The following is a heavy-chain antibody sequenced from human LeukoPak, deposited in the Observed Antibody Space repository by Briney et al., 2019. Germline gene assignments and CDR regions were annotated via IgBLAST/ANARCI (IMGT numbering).Heavy chain of an antibody. CDR1: GFTFDDYG. D-gene: IGHD6-19*01. Sequence: GGSLRLSCAASGFTFDDYGMSWVRQAPGKGLEWVSGINWNGGSTGYADSVKGRFTISRDNSKNTLYLQMNSLRAEDTAVYYCAKLAGSHYSHHYGMDVWGQGTTVTVSS. J-gene: IGHJ6*02. V-gene: IGHV3-20*04. CDR2: INWNGGST. CDR3: AKLAGSHYSHHYGMDV.